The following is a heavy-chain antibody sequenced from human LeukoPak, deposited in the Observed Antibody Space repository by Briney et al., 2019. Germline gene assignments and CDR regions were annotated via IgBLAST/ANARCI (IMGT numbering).Heavy chain of an antibody. D-gene: IGHD2-15*01. CDR1: GYSINNYW. V-gene: IGHV5-51*01. Sequence: GESLKISCKGSGYSINNYWIGWVRQMPGKGLEWMGIIYPADSDIRYSPSFQGQVTISADKSISTVYLQWSSLKASDTAMYYCARQEYCRGGSCYTWFGPGGQGTLVTVSS. J-gene: IGHJ5*02. CDR3: ARQEYCRGGSCYTWFGP. CDR2: IYPADSDI.